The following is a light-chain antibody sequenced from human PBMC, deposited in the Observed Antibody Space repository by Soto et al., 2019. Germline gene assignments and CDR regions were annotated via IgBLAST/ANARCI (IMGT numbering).Light chain of an antibody. CDR1: SGSVSTDHY. V-gene: IGLV8-61*01. Sequence: QTVVTQDPSFSVSPGGTVTLTCVLSSGSVSTDHYPSWYQQTPGQAPRTLIYSTNSRSSGVPDRFSGSILGNKAALTITGAQADDEYDYYCVLYMGLGISLFGGGTKLTVL. J-gene: IGLJ2*01. CDR2: STN. CDR3: VLYMGLGISL.